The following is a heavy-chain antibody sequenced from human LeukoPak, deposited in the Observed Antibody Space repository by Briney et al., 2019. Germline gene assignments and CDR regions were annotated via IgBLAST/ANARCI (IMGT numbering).Heavy chain of an antibody. Sequence: GGSLRLSCAASGFTFSSYSMNWVRQAPGKGLEWVSYISSSSSTIYYADSVKGRFTISRDNAKNSLYLQMHSLRAEDTAVYYCAREAWDRSGYYYDNWGQGTLVTVSS. J-gene: IGHJ4*02. D-gene: IGHD3-22*01. CDR2: ISSSSSTI. CDR3: AREAWDRSGYYYDN. CDR1: GFTFSSYS. V-gene: IGHV3-48*04.